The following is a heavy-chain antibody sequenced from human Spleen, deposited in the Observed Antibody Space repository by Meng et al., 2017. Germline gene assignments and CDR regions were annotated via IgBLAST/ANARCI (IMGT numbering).Heavy chain of an antibody. CDR2: IGDSGGRM. J-gene: IGHJ4*02. CDR3: ASDSSSWYFFDY. CDR1: GFTFNTYT. Sequence: GESLKISCAASGFTFNTYTMNWVRQVPGKGLEWVSSIGDSGGRMYYADSVKGRFTISRDNSKNTLYLQMNSLRAEDTAVYYCASDSSSWYFFDYWGQGTLVTVSS. D-gene: IGHD6-13*01. V-gene: IGHV3-23*01.